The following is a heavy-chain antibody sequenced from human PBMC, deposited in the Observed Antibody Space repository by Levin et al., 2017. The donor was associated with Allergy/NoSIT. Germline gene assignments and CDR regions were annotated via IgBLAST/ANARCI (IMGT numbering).Heavy chain of an antibody. CDR1: GFTFSSYW. CDR3: ARDRGYSNTEGVDY. CDR2: INSDGSST. Sequence: GESLKISCAASGFTFSSYWMHWVRQAPGKGLVWVSRINSDGSSTSYADSVKGRFTISRDNAKNTLYLQMNSLRAEDTAVYYCARDRGYSNTEGVDYWGQGTLVTVSS. J-gene: IGHJ4*02. V-gene: IGHV3-74*01. D-gene: IGHD4-11*01.